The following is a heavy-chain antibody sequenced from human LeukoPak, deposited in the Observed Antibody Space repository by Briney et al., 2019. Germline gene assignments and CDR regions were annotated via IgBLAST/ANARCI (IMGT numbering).Heavy chain of an antibody. V-gene: IGHV1-2*06. CDR2: INPNSGGT. D-gene: IGHD6-19*01. Sequence: ASVKVSCKASGYTFTGYYMHWVRQAPGQGLEWMGRINPNSGGTNYAQKFQGRVTMTRDTSISTAYMELSRLRSDDTAVYYCATTSAVARPFDIWGQGTMVTVSS. J-gene: IGHJ3*02. CDR3: ATTSAVARPFDI. CDR1: GYTFTGYY.